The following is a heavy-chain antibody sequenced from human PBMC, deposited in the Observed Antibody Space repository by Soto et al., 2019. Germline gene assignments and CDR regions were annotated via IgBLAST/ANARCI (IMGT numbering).Heavy chain of an antibody. CDR3: ARESPHNYYFDY. CDR1: GYTFTNYA. V-gene: IGHV1-3*01. Sequence: ASVKVSCKASGYTFTNYAMHWVRQAPGQRLEWMGWINAGNGNTKYSQKFQGRVTITRDTSASTAYMELSSLRSEDTAVYYCARESPHNYYFDYWGQGILVTVSS. J-gene: IGHJ4*02. CDR2: INAGNGNT.